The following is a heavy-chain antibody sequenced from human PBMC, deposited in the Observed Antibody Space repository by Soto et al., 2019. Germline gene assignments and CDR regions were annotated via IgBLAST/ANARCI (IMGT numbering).Heavy chain of an antibody. Sequence: ASVKVSCKASGYTFTGYYMHWVRQAPGQGLEWMGWINPNSGGTNYAQKFQGWVTMTRDTSISTAYMELSRLRSDDTAVYYCARGLTGDLWRVDYYGMDVWGQGTTVTVSS. J-gene: IGHJ6*02. CDR3: ARGLTGDLWRVDYYGMDV. V-gene: IGHV1-2*04. D-gene: IGHD7-27*01. CDR1: GYTFTGYY. CDR2: INPNSGGT.